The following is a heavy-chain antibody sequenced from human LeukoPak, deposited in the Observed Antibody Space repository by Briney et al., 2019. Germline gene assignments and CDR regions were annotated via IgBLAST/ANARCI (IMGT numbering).Heavy chain of an antibody. J-gene: IGHJ6*02. V-gene: IGHV1-18*01. D-gene: IGHD4-23*01. CDR2: ISAYNGNT. CDR1: GYTFTSYG. Sequence: GASVKVSCKASGYTFTSYGISWVRQAPGQGLEWMGWISAYNGNTNYAQKLQGRVTMTTDTSTSTAYMELRSLRSDDTAVYYCASELLDYGGNSDYSGMDVWGQGTTVTVSS. CDR3: ASELLDYGGNSDYSGMDV.